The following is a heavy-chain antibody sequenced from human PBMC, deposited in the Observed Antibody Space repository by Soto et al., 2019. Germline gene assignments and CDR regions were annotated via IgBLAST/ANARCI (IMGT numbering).Heavy chain of an antibody. CDR2: ISYDGSNK. CDR1: GFTFSSYG. Sequence: QVQLVESGGGVVQPGRSLRLSCAASGFTFSSYGMHWVRQAPGKGLEWVAVISYDGSNKYYADSVKGRFTISRDNSKNTLYLQMNSRRAEDTAVYYCAKDWSVTTDVGGYWGQGTLVTVSS. CDR3: AKDWSVTTDVGGY. D-gene: IGHD4-17*01. J-gene: IGHJ4*02. V-gene: IGHV3-30*18.